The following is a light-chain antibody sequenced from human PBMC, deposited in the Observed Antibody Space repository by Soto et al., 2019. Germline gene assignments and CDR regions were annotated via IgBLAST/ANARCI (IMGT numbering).Light chain of an antibody. Sequence: QSALTQPASVAGSSGQSITISCTGTSSDVGGYNYVSWYQHHPGKAPKLMIYEVSSRPSGVSNRFSGSKSGNTASLIISGLQAEDEADYYCSSYTSSSTSVFGTGTKLTVL. CDR2: EVS. V-gene: IGLV2-14*01. J-gene: IGLJ1*01. CDR1: SSDVGGYNY. CDR3: SSYTSSSTSV.